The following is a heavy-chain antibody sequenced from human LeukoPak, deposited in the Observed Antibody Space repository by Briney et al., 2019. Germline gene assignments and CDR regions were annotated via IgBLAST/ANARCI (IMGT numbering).Heavy chain of an antibody. D-gene: IGHD1-26*01. V-gene: IGHV3-30-3*01. Sequence: GRSLRLSCAASGFTFSSYAMHWVRQAPGKGLEWVAVISYDGSNKYYADSVKGRFTISRDNSKNTLYLQMNSLRAEDTAVYYCAGYSGSYRDLDYWGQGTLVTVSS. CDR2: ISYDGSNK. CDR3: AGYSGSYRDLDY. CDR1: GFTFSSYA. J-gene: IGHJ4*02.